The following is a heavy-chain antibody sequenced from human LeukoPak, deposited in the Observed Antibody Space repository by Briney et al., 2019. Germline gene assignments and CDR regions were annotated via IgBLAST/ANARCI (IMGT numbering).Heavy chain of an antibody. V-gene: IGHV3-21*04. CDR1: GFTFSSYS. Sequence: GGSLRLSCAASGFTFSSYSMNWVRQAPGKGLEWVSSISSSSSYIYYADSVKGRFTISRDNAKNSLYLQMNSLRAEDTAVYYCAKIRWELASHDAFDIWGQGTMVTVSS. D-gene: IGHD1-26*01. J-gene: IGHJ3*02. CDR2: ISSSSSYI. CDR3: AKIRWELASHDAFDI.